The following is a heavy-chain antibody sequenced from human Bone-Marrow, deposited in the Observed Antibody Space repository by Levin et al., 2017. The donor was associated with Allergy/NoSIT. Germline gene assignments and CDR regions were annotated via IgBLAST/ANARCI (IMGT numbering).Heavy chain of an antibody. D-gene: IGHD4-17*01. J-gene: IGHJ4*02. CDR2: ISHDGNNR. CDR1: GFTFNNYA. Sequence: PGGSLRLSCAVSGFTFNNYAMHWVRQAPGKGLEWVALISHDGNNRYFADTVKGRFTISRDNSKNTLYLQMNSLRPEDTAVYYCAKSLDFGAYPYYFHSWGQGTLVTVSS. V-gene: IGHV3-30*04. CDR3: AKSLDFGAYPYYFHS.